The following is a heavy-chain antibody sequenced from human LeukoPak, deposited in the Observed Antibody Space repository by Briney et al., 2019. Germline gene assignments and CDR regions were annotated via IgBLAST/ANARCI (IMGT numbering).Heavy chain of an antibody. CDR3: ARQGGGFWYFDL. Sequence: SETLSLTCTVSGGSISSYYWSWIRQPPGKGLEWIGYIYYSGSTNYNPSLKSRVTISVDTSKNQFSLKLSSVTAADTAVYYCARQGGGFWYFDLGGRGTLVTVSS. V-gene: IGHV4-59*08. CDR2: IYYSGST. D-gene: IGHD6-25*01. CDR1: GGSISSYY. J-gene: IGHJ2*01.